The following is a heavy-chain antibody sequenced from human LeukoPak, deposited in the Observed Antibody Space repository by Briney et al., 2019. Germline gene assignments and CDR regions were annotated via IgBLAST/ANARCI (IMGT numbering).Heavy chain of an antibody. V-gene: IGHV3-48*03. CDR2: ISSSSSTI. CDR3: ARVQLWSEYYFDY. Sequence: GGSLRLSCAASGFTFSSYEMNWVRQAPGKGLEWVSYISSSSSTIYYADSVKGRFTISRDNAKNSLYLQMNSLRAEDTAVYYCARVQLWSEYYFDYWGQGTLVTVSS. D-gene: IGHD5-18*01. CDR1: GFTFSSYE. J-gene: IGHJ4*02.